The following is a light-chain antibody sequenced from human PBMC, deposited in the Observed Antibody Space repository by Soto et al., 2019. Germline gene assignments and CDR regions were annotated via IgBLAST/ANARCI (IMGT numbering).Light chain of an antibody. CDR3: QSYDSSLSGSYV. CDR1: SSNIGAGYD. J-gene: IGLJ1*01. V-gene: IGLV1-40*01. CDR2: GNS. Sequence: QSALTQPPSVSGAPGQRVTISCTGSSSNIGAGYDVHWYQQLPGTAPKLPIYGNSNRPSGVPDRFSGSKSGTSASLAITGLQAEDEADYYCQSYDSSLSGSYVFGTGTKVNVL.